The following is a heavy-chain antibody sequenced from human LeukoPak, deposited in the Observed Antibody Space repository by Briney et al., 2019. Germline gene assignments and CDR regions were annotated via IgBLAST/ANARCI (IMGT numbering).Heavy chain of an antibody. CDR3: ARRERYCSGGSCYPLFDP. J-gene: IGHJ5*02. D-gene: IGHD2-15*01. Sequence: PGGSPRLSCAASGFTFSSYSMNWVRQAPGKGLEWVSSISSSSSYIYYADSVKGRFTTSRDNAKNSLYLQMNSLRAEDTAVYYCARRERYCSGGSCYPLFDPWGQGTLVTVSS. CDR2: ISSSSSYI. V-gene: IGHV3-21*01. CDR1: GFTFSSYS.